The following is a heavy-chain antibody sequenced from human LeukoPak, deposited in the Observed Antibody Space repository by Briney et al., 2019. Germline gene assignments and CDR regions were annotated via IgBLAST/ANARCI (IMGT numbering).Heavy chain of an antibody. D-gene: IGHD3-16*02. CDR1: GFTFSSYA. V-gene: IGHV3-23*01. J-gene: IGHJ4*02. Sequence: PGGSLRLSCAASGFTFSSYAMSWVRQAPGKGLEWVSAISGSGGSTYYADSVKGRFTISRDNSKNTLYQQMNSLRAEDTAVYYCAKLSMITFGGVIALDYWGQGTLVTVSS. CDR3: AKLSMITFGGVIALDY. CDR2: ISGSGGST.